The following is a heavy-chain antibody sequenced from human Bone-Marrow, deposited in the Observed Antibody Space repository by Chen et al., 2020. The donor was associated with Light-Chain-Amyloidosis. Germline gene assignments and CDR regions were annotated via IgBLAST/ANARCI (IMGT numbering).Heavy chain of an antibody. V-gene: IGHV4-39*01. CDR2: MSSSGST. Sequence: QLQLQESGPGLVRPSETLSLNCTVTGGSISINSYYWGWIRQPTRKGLEWIGSMSSSGSTYYSPSLKSRVTISVDTPKNQFSLRLNSVTAADTALYYCARMFGFCSGGSCYSAYFDYWGQGALVTVSS. J-gene: IGHJ4*02. D-gene: IGHD2-15*01. CDR1: GGSISINSYY. CDR3: ARMFGFCSGGSCYSAYFDY.